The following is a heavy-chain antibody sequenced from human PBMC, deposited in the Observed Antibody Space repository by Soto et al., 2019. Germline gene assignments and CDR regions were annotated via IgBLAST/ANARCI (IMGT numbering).Heavy chain of an antibody. J-gene: IGHJ6*03. V-gene: IGHV3-9*01. CDR2: ISWNSGSI. CDR1: GFTFDDYA. Sequence: EVQLVESGGGLVQPGRSLRLSCAASGFTFDDYAMHWVRQAPGKGLEWVSGISWNSGSIGYADSVKGRFTISRDNAKNSLYLQMNSLRAEDTALYYCAKDSGSGSNVLGYYMHVWGKGTTVTVSS. D-gene: IGHD3-10*01. CDR3: AKDSGSGSNVLGYYMHV.